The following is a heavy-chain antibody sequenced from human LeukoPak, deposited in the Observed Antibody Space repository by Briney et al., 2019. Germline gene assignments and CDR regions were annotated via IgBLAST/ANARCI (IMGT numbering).Heavy chain of an antibody. CDR2: VYYSGST. CDR3: ARLRGIAARGY. Sequence: SETLSLTCTVSGGSISSGTYFWGWIRQPPGKGLEWIGSVYYSGSTYYNPSLKSRVTISVDTSKNQFSLKLSSVTAADTAVYYCARLRGIAARGYWGQGTLVTVSS. CDR1: GGSISSGTYF. J-gene: IGHJ4*02. V-gene: IGHV4-39*07. D-gene: IGHD6-6*01.